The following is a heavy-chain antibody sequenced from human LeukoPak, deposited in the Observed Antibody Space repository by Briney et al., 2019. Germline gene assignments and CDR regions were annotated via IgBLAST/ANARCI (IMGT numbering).Heavy chain of an antibody. Sequence: SETLSLTCAVYGGSFSGYHWSWLRQPPGKGLEWLGEINHSGSTNYNPSLKSRVTISVDTSKNQFSLKLSSVTAADTAVYFCARGNYDYFDSWGQGTLVTVSS. CDR1: GGSFSGYH. CDR2: INHSGST. D-gene: IGHD1-7*01. V-gene: IGHV4-34*01. J-gene: IGHJ4*02. CDR3: ARGNYDYFDS.